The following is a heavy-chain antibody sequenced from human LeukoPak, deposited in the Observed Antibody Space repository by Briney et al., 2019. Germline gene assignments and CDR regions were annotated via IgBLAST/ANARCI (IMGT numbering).Heavy chain of an antibody. CDR1: GYSFTSYW. CDR3: ARRPYDSSGYFDY. V-gene: IGHV5-51*01. CDR2: IYPGDPDT. J-gene: IGHJ4*02. Sequence: PGESLKISCKGSGYSFTSYWIGWVRQLPGKGLEWMGIIYPGDPDTRYSLSFQGQVTISSDKSTSTAYLQWSSLKASDTAMYYCARRPYDSSGYFDYWGQGTLVTVSS. D-gene: IGHD3-22*01.